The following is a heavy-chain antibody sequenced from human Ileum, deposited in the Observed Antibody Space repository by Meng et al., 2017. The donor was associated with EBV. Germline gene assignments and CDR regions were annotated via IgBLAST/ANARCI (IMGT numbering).Heavy chain of an antibody. CDR2: IKDKSGGGTT. CDR3: VSSWVEP. CDR1: RFTFNNAW. V-gene: IGHV3-15*01. J-gene: IGHJ5*02. D-gene: IGHD2-2*01. Sequence: VVMVESGGGLVKPGESRRIFCERSRFTFNNAWVSWVRQAPGKGLEWIARIKDKSGGGTTDYAAPVKGRFSISRDESKNMVYLQMSSLKIEDTAVYYCVSSWVEPWGQGTLVTVSS.